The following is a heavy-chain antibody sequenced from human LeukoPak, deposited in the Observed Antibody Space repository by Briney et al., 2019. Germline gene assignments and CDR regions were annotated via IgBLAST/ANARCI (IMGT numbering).Heavy chain of an antibody. Sequence: PSETLSLTCTASGGSISSYYWSWIRQPPGKGLEWIGYIYYSGSTNYNPSLKSRVTISVDTSKNQFSLKLSSVTAADTAVYYCARSKATYYDFWSGYFFDYWGQGTLVTVSS. CDR2: IYYSGST. CDR1: GGSISSYY. V-gene: IGHV4-59*08. CDR3: ARSKATYYDFWSGYFFDY. J-gene: IGHJ4*02. D-gene: IGHD3-3*01.